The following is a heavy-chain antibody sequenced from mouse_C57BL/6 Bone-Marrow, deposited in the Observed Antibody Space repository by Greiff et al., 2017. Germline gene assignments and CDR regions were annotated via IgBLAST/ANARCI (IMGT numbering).Heavy chain of an antibody. J-gene: IGHJ4*01. D-gene: IGHD2-1*01. CDR1: GYTFTSYW. V-gene: IGHV1-7*01. CDR3: ARGYGNYAVYYYAMDY. CDR2: INPSSGYT. Sequence: QVQLQQSGAELAKPGASVKLSCKASGYTFTSYWMHWVKQRPGQGLEWIGYINPSSGYTKYNQKFKDKATLTADKSSRTAYMQLSSLTYEDSAVYYCARGYGNYAVYYYAMDYWGQGTSVTVSS.